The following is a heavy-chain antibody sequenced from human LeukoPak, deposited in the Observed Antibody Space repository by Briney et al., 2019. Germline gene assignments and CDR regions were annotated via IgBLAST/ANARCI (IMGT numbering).Heavy chain of an antibody. CDR3: ARATAMVTYFDD. CDR1: GGSISSDAYS. D-gene: IGHD5-18*01. V-gene: IGHV4-30-2*01. CDR2: IFHSGST. Sequence: SETLSLTCAVSGGSISSDAYSWNWIRQPPGKGLEWIGYIFHSGSTYYNPSLKSRATMSVDRSKNQFSLRLSSVTAADAAVYYCARATAMVTYFDDWGQGTLVTVSS. J-gene: IGHJ4*02.